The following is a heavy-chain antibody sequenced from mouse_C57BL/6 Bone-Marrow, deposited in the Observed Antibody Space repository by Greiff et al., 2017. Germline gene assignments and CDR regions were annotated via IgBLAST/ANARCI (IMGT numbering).Heavy chain of an antibody. D-gene: IGHD2-4*01. Sequence: VQLQQSGAELVRPGSSVKLSCKASGYTFTSYWMDWVKQRPGQGLEWIGNIYPSDSETHYNQKFKDKATLTVDKSSSTAYMQLSSLTSEDSAVYDCARPRYDLYYFDYWGQGTTLTVSS. J-gene: IGHJ2*01. CDR3: ARPRYDLYYFDY. CDR1: GYTFTSYW. V-gene: IGHV1-61*01. CDR2: IYPSDSET.